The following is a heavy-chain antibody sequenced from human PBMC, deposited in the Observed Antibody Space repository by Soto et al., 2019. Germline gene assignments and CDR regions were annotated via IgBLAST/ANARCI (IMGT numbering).Heavy chain of an antibody. D-gene: IGHD2-15*01. J-gene: IGHJ4*02. V-gene: IGHV3-53*01. CDR1: GFTVSSNY. CDR2: IYSDGST. Sequence: PGGSLRLSCAASGFTVSSNYMSWVRQAPGKGLEWVSVIYSDGSTYYADSVKGRFTISRDNSKNTLYLQMNSLRAEDTAVYYCASCSGGSCYNFDYWGQGTLVTVSS. CDR3: ASCSGGSCYNFDY.